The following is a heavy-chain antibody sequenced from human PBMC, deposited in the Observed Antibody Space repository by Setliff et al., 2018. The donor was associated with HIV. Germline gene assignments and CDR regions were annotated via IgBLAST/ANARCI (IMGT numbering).Heavy chain of an antibody. CDR2: INPSGGST. J-gene: IGHJ4*02. V-gene: IGHV1-46*01. CDR1: GYTFTRYF. CDR3: ARAPPSGKARPYYFDY. D-gene: IGHD6-13*01. Sequence: ASVKVSCKASGYTFTRYFMHCVRQAPRQGLAWLGMINPSGGSTWYAQKFQGRVTLTMDTSTSTFYMELSSLRFEDTAVYYCARAPPSGKARPYYFDYWGQGTLVTVSS.